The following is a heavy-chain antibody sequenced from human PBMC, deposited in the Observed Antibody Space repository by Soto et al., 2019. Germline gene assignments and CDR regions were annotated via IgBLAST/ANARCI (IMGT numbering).Heavy chain of an antibody. J-gene: IGHJ2*01. V-gene: IGHV3-23*01. Sequence: EVQLLESGGGLAQPGGSLRLSCAASGFTFSNHGMTWVRQAPGKGLEWVSSVSADGCTTYYADSVRGRLTISRDNSGDTVYVPMNNRRAEDTALYYCAREASVPSFGEFWFFDLWGRGPQVTVSS. CDR1: GFTFSNHG. D-gene: IGHD3-10*01. CDR2: VSADGCTT. CDR3: AREASVPSFGEFWFFDL.